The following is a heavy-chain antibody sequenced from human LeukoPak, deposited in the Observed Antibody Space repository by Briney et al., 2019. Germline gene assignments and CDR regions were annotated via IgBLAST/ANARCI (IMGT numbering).Heavy chain of an antibody. CDR1: RFTFSRYG. J-gene: IGHJ4*02. CDR3: ARGPGPADDGGGYCFDY. Sequence: GGSLRLSCAVSRFTFSRYGMHWVRQAPGKGLGWVAVIWYDGSNKYYADSVKGRFTISRDNSKNTLYLQMNSLRAEDTAVYYCARGPGPADDGGGYCFDYWGQGTLVTVSS. D-gene: IGHD3-22*01. V-gene: IGHV3-33*01. CDR2: IWYDGSNK.